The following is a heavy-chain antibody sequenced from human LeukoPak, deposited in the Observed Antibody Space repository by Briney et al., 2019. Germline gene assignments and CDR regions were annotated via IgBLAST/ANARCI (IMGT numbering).Heavy chain of an antibody. CDR3: ARHRTNWGLY. V-gene: IGHV4-59*08. D-gene: IGHD7-27*01. CDR2: ISCTGST. J-gene: IGHJ4*02. CDR1: GGSFSDYY. Sequence: SETLSLTCAVYGGSFSDYYWTWIRQPPGKGLEWIGYISCTGSTNYNPSLKSRVTVSVDTSKSQFSLRLNSVTAADTAVYYCARHRTNWGLYWGQGTLVTVSS.